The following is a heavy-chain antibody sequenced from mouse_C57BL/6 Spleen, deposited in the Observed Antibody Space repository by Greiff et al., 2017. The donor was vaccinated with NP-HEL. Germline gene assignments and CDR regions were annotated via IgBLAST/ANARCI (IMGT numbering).Heavy chain of an antibody. CDR1: GFTFSDYY. CDR3: ARELGRSYWYFDV. CDR2: INYDGSST. V-gene: IGHV5-16*01. Sequence: EVNVVESEGGLVQPGSSMKLSCTASGFTFSDYYMAWVRQVPEKGLEWVANINYDGSSTYYLDSLKSRFIISRDNAKNILYLQMSSLKSEDTATYYCARELGRSYWYFDVWGTGTTVTVSS. J-gene: IGHJ1*03. D-gene: IGHD4-1*01.